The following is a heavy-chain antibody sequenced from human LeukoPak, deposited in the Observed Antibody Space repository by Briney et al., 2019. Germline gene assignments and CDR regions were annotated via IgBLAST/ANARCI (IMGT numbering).Heavy chain of an antibody. D-gene: IGHD6-19*01. CDR2: MNPNSGNT. V-gene: IGHV1-8*01. Sequence: GASVKVSCKASGYTFTSYDINRVRQATGQGLEWMGWMNPNSGNTGYAQKFQGRVTMTRNTSISTAYMELSSLRSEDTAVYYCASSWDSSGWYRDYWGQGTLVTVSS. CDR1: GYTFTSYD. CDR3: ASSWDSSGWYRDY. J-gene: IGHJ4*02.